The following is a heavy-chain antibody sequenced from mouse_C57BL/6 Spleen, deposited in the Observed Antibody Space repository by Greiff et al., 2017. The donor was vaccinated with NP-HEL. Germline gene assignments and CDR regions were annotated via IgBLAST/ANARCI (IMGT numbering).Heavy chain of an antibody. CDR2: ISYDGSN. D-gene: IGHD2-4*01. J-gene: IGHJ3*01. CDR3: ARDDYDGFFAY. V-gene: IGHV3-6*01. Sequence: EVKLVESGPGLVKPSQSLSLTCSVTGYSITSGYYWNWIRQFPGNKLEWMGYISYDGSNNYNPSLKNRISITRDTSKNQFFLKLNSVTTEDTATYYCARDDYDGFFAYWGQGTLVTVSA. CDR1: GYSITSGYY.